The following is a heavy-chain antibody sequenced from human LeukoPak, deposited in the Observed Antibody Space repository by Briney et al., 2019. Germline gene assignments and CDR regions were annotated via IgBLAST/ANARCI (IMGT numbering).Heavy chain of an antibody. CDR2: IYYSGDT. CDR3: ARVVVRGVRGRYFDY. V-gene: IGHV4-59*01. D-gene: IGHD3-10*01. J-gene: IGHJ4*02. Sequence: SETLSLTCTVSRDSISGYSWSWIRQSPGGGLEWIGYIYYSGDTAYNPSLRSRVTMSVDTSKNQFSLKLSSVTAADTAVYYCARVVVRGVRGRYFDYWGQGTLVTVSS. CDR1: RDSISGYS.